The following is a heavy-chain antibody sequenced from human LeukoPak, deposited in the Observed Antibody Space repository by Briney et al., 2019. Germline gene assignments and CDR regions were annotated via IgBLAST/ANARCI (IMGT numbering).Heavy chain of an antibody. D-gene: IGHD3-22*01. CDR1: GFTFSSYA. CDR2: IRSKAYGGTT. CDR3: TRDHQSYDSSGSLDY. Sequence: AGGSLRLSCAASGFTFSSYAMSWFRQAPGKGLEWVGFIRSKAYGGTTEYAASVKGRFTISRDDSKSIAYLQMNSLKTEDTAVYYCTRDHQSYDSSGSLDYWGQGTLVTVSS. V-gene: IGHV3-49*03. J-gene: IGHJ4*02.